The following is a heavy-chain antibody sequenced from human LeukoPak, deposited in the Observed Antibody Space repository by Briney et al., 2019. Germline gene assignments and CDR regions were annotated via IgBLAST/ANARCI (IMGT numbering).Heavy chain of an antibody. D-gene: IGHD3-16*02. CDR1: GFTFDDYA. V-gene: IGHV3-21*01. Sequence: GGSLRLSCAASGFTFDDYAMHWVRQAPGKGLEWVSSISSSSSYIYYADSVKDRFTISRDNAKNSLYLQMNSLRAEDTAVYYCASKYDYVWGSYRLYWGQGTLVTVSS. CDR2: ISSSSSYI. CDR3: ASKYDYVWGSYRLY. J-gene: IGHJ4*02.